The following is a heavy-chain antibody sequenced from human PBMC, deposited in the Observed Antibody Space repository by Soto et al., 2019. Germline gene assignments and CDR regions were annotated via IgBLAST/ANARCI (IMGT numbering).Heavy chain of an antibody. CDR3: ARRPDAFDI. D-gene: IGHD6-6*01. J-gene: IGHJ3*02. Sequence: QPGGSLRLSCAAYGLDFSFDMSWIRQAPGRGLEWVSTVSGSGDRTYYTDSVKGRFAISRDNSRNTLYLKMDSLRAEDTAVYYCARRPDAFDIWGQGTMVTVSS. CDR2: VSGSGDRT. CDR1: GLDFSFD. V-gene: IGHV3-23*01.